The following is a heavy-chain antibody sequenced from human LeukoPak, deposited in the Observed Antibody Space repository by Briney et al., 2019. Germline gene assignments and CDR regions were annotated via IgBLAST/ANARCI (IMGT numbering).Heavy chain of an antibody. Sequence: GGSLRLSCAASGFTFSSYSMTWVRHAPGKGLEGVSVISGSGGATYYADSVKGRFTISRDNSKNTLYQQMNSLRAEDTAVYYCARAAMVRGVDYFDSWGQGTLVTVSS. CDR2: ISGSGGAT. J-gene: IGHJ4*02. V-gene: IGHV3-23*01. D-gene: IGHD3-10*01. CDR1: GFTFSSYS. CDR3: ARAAMVRGVDYFDS.